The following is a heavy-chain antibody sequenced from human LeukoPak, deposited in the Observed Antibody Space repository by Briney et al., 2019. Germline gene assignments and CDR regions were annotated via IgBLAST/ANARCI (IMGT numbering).Heavy chain of an antibody. V-gene: IGHV3-64*01. D-gene: IGHD3-16*01. Sequence: GGSLRLSCAASGFTFTSYAMYWVRQAPGRGPEYVSAISSNAATSYYASSVKGRFTISRDTSKSTLYLQMGSLRAEDTAVYYCARRERNALDYWGQGALVTVSS. CDR2: ISSNAATS. CDR3: ARRERNALDY. CDR1: GFTFTSYA. J-gene: IGHJ4*02.